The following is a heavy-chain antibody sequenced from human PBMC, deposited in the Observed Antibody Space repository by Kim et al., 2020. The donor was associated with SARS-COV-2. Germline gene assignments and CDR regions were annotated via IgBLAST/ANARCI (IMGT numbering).Heavy chain of an antibody. Sequence: GGSLRLSCAASGFTFSYYAMSWVRQAPGKGLEWVSAISGSGDTTYNADSVKGRFTISRDNSKNTLYLQMNSLRAEDTAVYYCAKVIPQGAGIVWYFDLWGRGTLVTVSS. J-gene: IGHJ2*01. D-gene: IGHD1-26*01. CDR1: GFTFSYYA. CDR3: AKVIPQGAGIVWYFDL. V-gene: IGHV3-23*01. CDR2: ISGSGDTT.